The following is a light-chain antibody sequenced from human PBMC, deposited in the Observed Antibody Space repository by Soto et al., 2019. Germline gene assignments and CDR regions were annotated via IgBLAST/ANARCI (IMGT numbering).Light chain of an antibody. Sequence: QSALTQPASVSGSRGQSLTISCTGTNSDVGNYNLVSWYQQHPGKAPKLMIYEVIKRPSGVSNRFSGSQSGNTASLTISGLQAEDEADYYCCSYAGTFTWVFGEGTKLTVL. CDR3: CSYAGTFTWV. J-gene: IGLJ3*02. CDR1: NSDVGNYNL. V-gene: IGLV2-23*02. CDR2: EVI.